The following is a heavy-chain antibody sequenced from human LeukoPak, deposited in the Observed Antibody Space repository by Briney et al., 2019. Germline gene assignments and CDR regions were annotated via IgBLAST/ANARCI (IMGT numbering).Heavy chain of an antibody. V-gene: IGHV4-39*01. CDR3: ARALGGATAFDI. CDR1: GGSISSRSYY. CDR2: IYYSGST. Sequence: SETLSLTCTVSGGSISSRSYYWGWIRQPPGKGLEWIGSIYYSGSTYYNPSLKSRVTISVDTSKNQFSLKLSSVTAADTAVYYCARALGGATAFDIWGQGTMVTVSS. D-gene: IGHD1-26*01. J-gene: IGHJ3*02.